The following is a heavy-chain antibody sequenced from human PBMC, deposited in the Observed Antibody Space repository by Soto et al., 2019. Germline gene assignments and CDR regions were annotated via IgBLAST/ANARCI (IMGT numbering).Heavy chain of an antibody. J-gene: IGHJ3*02. CDR3: AERWGGYTDAFDI. V-gene: IGHV1-58*01. D-gene: IGHD1-26*01. Sequence: QMHLVQSGPEVNKPGTSVMVSCKASGFTLANCAVQWVRQARGQRLDWIGWIVVDSGNTNYAQKFQERVTISWDMSARTACTELSRLRSDDQAVYYCAERWGGYTDAFDIWGQGTVVTVSS. CDR2: IVVDSGNT. CDR1: GFTLANCA.